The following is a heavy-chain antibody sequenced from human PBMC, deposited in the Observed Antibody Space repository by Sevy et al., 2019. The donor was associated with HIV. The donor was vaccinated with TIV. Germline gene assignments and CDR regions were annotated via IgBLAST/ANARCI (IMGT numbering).Heavy chain of an antibody. D-gene: IGHD5-12*01. Sequence: GGSLRLSCAASGFTFSSYSMNWVRQAPGKGLEWVSYFSSSSSTIYYADSVKGRFTISRDNAKNSLYLQMNSLRDEDTAVYYCARDSRWLRGPYYYYGMDVWGQGTTVTVSS. CDR1: GFTFSSYS. CDR3: ARDSRWLRGPYYYYGMDV. V-gene: IGHV3-48*02. CDR2: FSSSSSTI. J-gene: IGHJ6*02.